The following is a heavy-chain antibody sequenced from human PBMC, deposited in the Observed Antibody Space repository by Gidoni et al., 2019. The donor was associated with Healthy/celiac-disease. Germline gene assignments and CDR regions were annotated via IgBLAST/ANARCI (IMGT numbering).Heavy chain of an antibody. CDR3: ARGRNDYVWGSYRLYYFDY. J-gene: IGHJ4*02. V-gene: IGHV4-34*01. CDR2: IHPGGST. Sequence: QVQLQQWGAGPLKPSETLSLTCAVYGGSFSGYYWGWIRQPPGKGLEWIGEIHPGGSTNYNPSLKSRVTISVDTSKNQFSLKLSSVTAADTAVYYCARGRNDYVWGSYRLYYFDYWGQGTLVTVSS. D-gene: IGHD3-16*02. CDR1: GGSFSGYY.